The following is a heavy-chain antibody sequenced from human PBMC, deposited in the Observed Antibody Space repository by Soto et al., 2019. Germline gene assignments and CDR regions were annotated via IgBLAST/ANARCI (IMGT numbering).Heavy chain of an antibody. V-gene: IGHV3-23*01. Sequence: EVQLLESGGGLVQPGGSLRLSCAASGFTFSSYAMSWVRQAPGKGLEWVSGISGSGDSTYYADSVKGRFTISRDNSKNTVFLQMNSLGAEDTALYYCAKTVPGTKYWGQGTLVTVSS. CDR1: GFTFSSYA. CDR3: AKTVPGTKY. D-gene: IGHD6-19*01. CDR2: ISGSGDST. J-gene: IGHJ4*02.